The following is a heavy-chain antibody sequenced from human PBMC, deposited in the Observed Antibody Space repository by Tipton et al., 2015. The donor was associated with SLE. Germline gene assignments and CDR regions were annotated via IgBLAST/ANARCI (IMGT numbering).Heavy chain of an antibody. V-gene: IGHV3-7*01. CDR1: GFTFSNYW. D-gene: IGHD3-9*01. CDR2: IKQDGSEI. CDR3: ARVTFDGPFDI. Sequence: SLRLSCTASGFTFSNYWMTWVRQAPGKGREWVANIKQDGSEIYYVDSVKGRFAISRDNAMNSLSLQMNSLRAEDTAVYYCARVTFDGPFDIWGQGTMVTVSS. J-gene: IGHJ3*02.